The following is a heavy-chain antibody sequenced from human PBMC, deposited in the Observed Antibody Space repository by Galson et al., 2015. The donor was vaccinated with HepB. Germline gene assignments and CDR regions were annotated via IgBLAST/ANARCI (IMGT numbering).Heavy chain of an antibody. CDR1: GGTFSSYA. Sequence: SVKVSCKASGGTFSSYAISWVRQAPGQGLEWMGGIIPIFGTANYAQKFQGRVTITADESTSTAYMELSSLRSEDTAVYYCARGGITMVRGVIPYYYYGMDVWGQGTTVTVSS. CDR2: IIPIFGTA. CDR3: ARGGITMVRGVIPYYYYGMDV. D-gene: IGHD3-10*01. V-gene: IGHV1-69*13. J-gene: IGHJ6*02.